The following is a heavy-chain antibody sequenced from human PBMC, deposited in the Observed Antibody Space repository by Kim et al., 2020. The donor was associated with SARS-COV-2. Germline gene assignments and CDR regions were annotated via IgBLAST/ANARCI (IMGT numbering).Heavy chain of an antibody. D-gene: IGHD3-3*01. V-gene: IGHV3-73*01. J-gene: IGHJ4*02. CDR3: TTPSPNYDFWSGYLNY. CDR1: VFTFSGSA. CDR2: IRSKTNNYAT. Sequence: GGSLRLSCAASVFTFSGSAMHWVRQASGKGLEWVGLIRSKTNNYATEYAAAVKGRFTISRDDSNNTAYLQMNSLKTEDTAVYYCTTPSPNYDFWSGYLNYWGQGTLVTVSS.